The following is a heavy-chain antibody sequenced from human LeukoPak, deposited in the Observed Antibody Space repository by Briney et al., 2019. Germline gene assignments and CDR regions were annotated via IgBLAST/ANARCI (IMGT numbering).Heavy chain of an antibody. V-gene: IGHV3-74*01. J-gene: IGHJ4*02. Sequence: PGGSLRLSCAASGFTFSSYWMHWVRQAPGKGLVWVSRINSDGSSTSYADSVKGRFTISRDNAKNTLYLQMNSLRAEGTAVYYCARDLWYCSGGSCYSRSFDYWGQGTLVTVSS. CDR3: ARDLWYCSGGSCYSRSFDY. D-gene: IGHD2-15*01. CDR1: GFTFSSYW. CDR2: INSDGSST.